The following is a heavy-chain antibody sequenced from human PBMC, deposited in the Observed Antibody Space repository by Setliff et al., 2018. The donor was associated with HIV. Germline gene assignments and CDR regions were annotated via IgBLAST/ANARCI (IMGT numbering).Heavy chain of an antibody. D-gene: IGHD5-12*01. J-gene: IGHJ4*02. CDR2: IRGYDEAT. Sequence: GESLKISCAASGFTFSSFAMTWVRQAPGKGLEWVTTIRGYDEATHYTDSVKGRFTISRDISRNTLYLQMNSLRVEDTAVYYCAKVGSSGYYEMCDYWGQGT. V-gene: IGHV3-23*01. CDR1: GFTFSSFA. CDR3: AKVGSSGYYEMCDY.